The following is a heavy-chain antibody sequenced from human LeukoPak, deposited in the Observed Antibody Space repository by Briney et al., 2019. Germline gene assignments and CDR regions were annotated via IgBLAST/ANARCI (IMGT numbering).Heavy chain of an antibody. V-gene: IGHV3-23*01. D-gene: IGHD4-17*01. CDR1: EFTFSSYA. J-gene: IGHJ3*02. CDR2: ITASGDST. CDR3: AKDPNGAYIGAFDM. Sequence: PGGSLRLSCAASEFTFSSYAMTWVRQAPGKGLEWVSSITASGDSTYYADSVKGRFSMSRDNSKNTLYLQMNSLRVGDTAVYYCAKDPNGAYIGAFDMWGQGTMVIVSS.